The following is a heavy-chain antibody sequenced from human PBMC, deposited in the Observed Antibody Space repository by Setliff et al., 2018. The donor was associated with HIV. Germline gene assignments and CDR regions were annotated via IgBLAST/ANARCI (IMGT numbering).Heavy chain of an antibody. Sequence: ASVKVSCKASGYRFNTYGISWVRQAPGQGLEWMGWISPYNGDTRFAQSLQGRVTLTTDTSTNTAYMEMRTLRSDDTAVYFCVRGEKRFLEWLPLDYYYYYYMDVWGKGITVTVSS. D-gene: IGHD3-3*01. CDR3: VRGEKRFLEWLPLDYYYYYYMDV. CDR2: ISPYNGDT. CDR1: GYRFNTYG. J-gene: IGHJ6*03. V-gene: IGHV1-18*01.